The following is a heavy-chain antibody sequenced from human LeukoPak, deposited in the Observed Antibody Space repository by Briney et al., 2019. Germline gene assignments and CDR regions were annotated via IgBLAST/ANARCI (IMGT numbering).Heavy chain of an antibody. J-gene: IGHJ4*02. D-gene: IGHD3-16*01. CDR2: ISSSSSYI. CDR3: AKVGGAHDY. CDR1: GFTFSSYS. V-gene: IGHV3-21*01. Sequence: PGGPLRLSCGASGFTFSSYSINWVRRAPGKGLEWVSSISSSSSYIYYADSVKGRFTISRDNAKNSLYLQMNSLRAEDTAVYYCAKVGGAHDYWGQGTLVTVSS.